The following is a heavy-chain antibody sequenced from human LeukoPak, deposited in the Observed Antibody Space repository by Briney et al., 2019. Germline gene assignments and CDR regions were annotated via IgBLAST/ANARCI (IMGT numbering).Heavy chain of an antibody. V-gene: IGHV4-30-4*07. CDR2: IYYTGST. D-gene: IGHD3-10*01. J-gene: IGHJ3*02. Sequence: SETLSLTCAVSGGSISGGGYSWSWLRQPPGKGLEWIGYIYYTGSTFYNPSLKSRLSISVETSKNQSSLKLSSVTAADTAVYYCARDSLLYYAFDIWGHGTMVTVSS. CDR1: GGSISGGGYS. CDR3: ARDSLLYYAFDI.